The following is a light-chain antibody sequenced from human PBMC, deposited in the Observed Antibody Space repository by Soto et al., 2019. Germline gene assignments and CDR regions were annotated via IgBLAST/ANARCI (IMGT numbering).Light chain of an antibody. V-gene: IGLV1-44*01. CDR2: AND. CDR3: AVWDDNLKGL. Sequence: QAVVTQPPSMSGTPGQRVTISCSGSRSNIGGNAVTWYQQVPGTAPKLLIYANDQRPSGVSDRFSGSKSATSASLAISGLQAEDEAYYYCAVWDDNLKGLFGGGTQLTVL. CDR1: RSNIGGNA. J-gene: IGLJ2*01.